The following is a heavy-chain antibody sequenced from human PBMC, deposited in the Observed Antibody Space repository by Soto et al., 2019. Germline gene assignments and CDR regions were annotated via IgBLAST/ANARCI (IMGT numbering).Heavy chain of an antibody. J-gene: IGHJ6*03. V-gene: IGHV3-23*01. CDR2: ISGSGDNT. CDR3: AKDLGTDDFWSAYYTYYYMDV. CDR1: GFTFSSYA. D-gene: IGHD3-3*01. Sequence: EVQLLESGGGLVQPGGSLRLSCAASGFTFSSYALNWVRQAPGKGLEWVSVISGSGDNTYYADSVKGRFTISRDNSKNTRYLQMSSLRAEDTAVYYCAKDLGTDDFWSAYYTYYYMDVWGKGTTVTGSS.